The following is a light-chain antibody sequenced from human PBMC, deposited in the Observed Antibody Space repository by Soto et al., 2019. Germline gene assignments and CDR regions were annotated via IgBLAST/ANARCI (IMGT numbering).Light chain of an antibody. Sequence: EIVLTQSPVTLSLSPGERATLSCRPSQSVSTYLAWYQQKPGRAPRLLIYDASSRATDIPARFSGSGSGTDFTLTISSLEPEDFAVYYCQQRSNWPSTFGGGTK. CDR3: QQRSNWPST. J-gene: IGKJ4*01. CDR1: QSVSTY. V-gene: IGKV3-11*01. CDR2: DAS.